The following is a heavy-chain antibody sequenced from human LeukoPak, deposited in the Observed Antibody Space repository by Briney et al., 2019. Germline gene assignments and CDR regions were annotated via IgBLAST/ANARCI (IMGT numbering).Heavy chain of an antibody. V-gene: IGHV1-24*01. CDR3: ATGITGGYSSGWYFDY. J-gene: IGHJ4*02. CDR1: GYTLTELS. D-gene: IGHD6-19*01. CDR2: FYPEDGET. Sequence: ASVKVSCKVSGYTLTELSMHWVRQAPGKGLEWMGGFYPEDGETIYAQKFQGRVTMTEDTSTDTAYMELSSLRSEDTAVYYCATGITGGYSSGWYFDYWGQGTLVTVSS.